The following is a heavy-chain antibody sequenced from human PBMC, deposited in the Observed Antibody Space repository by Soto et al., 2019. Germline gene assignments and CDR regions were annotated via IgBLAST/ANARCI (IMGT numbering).Heavy chain of an antibody. Sequence: SETLSLTCTVSGGSISSGGYYWSWIRQHPGKGLEWIGYIYYSGSTYYNPSLKSLVTISVDTFKNQFSLKLSSVTAADTAVYYCARESIFGVVTLNFDYWGQGTLVTVSS. J-gene: IGHJ4*02. D-gene: IGHD3-3*01. V-gene: IGHV4-31*01. CDR3: ARESIFGVVTLNFDY. CDR1: GGSISSGGYY. CDR2: IYYSGST.